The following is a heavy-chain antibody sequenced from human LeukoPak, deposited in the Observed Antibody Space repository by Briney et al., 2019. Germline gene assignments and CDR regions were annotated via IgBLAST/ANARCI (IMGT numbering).Heavy chain of an antibody. Sequence: GGSLRLSCAASGFTFSSYGMHWVRQAPGKGLEWVAVISYDGGNKYYADSVKGRFTISRDNSKNTLYLQMNSLRAEDTAVYYCAKASGSYPYYFDYWGQGTLVTVSS. CDR2: ISYDGGNK. V-gene: IGHV3-30*18. CDR3: AKASGSYPYYFDY. J-gene: IGHJ4*02. CDR1: GFTFSSYG. D-gene: IGHD1-26*01.